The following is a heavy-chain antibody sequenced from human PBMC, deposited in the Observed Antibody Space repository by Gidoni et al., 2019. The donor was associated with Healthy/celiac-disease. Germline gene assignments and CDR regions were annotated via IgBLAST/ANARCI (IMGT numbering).Heavy chain of an antibody. Sequence: EVQLVQSGAEVKKHGESLKISCKGSGYSFTSYWIGWVRQMPGKGLEWMGIIYPGDSDTRYSPSCQGQVTISADKSISTAYLQWSSLKASDTAMYYCARRGYCSGGSCYSGHYYYGMDVWGQGTTVTVSS. J-gene: IGHJ6*02. D-gene: IGHD2-15*01. CDR3: ARRGYCSGGSCYSGHYYYGMDV. CDR2: IYPGDSDT. V-gene: IGHV5-51*01. CDR1: GYSFTSYW.